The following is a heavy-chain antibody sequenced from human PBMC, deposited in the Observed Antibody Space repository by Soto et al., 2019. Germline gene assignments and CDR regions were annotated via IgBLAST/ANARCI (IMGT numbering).Heavy chain of an antibody. CDR1: GYIFSSYW. Sequence: EVQLVESGGGLVQPGGSLRLSCEASGYIFSSYWMHWVRQAPGKGLVWVARTNNDGSSTTYADSVKGRFTISRDNAKNTLYLQMNILRAEDTAVYFCARGMQGSRYFDLWGRGTLVTVSS. V-gene: IGHV3-74*01. J-gene: IGHJ2*01. CDR2: TNNDGSST. CDR3: ARGMQGSRYFDL.